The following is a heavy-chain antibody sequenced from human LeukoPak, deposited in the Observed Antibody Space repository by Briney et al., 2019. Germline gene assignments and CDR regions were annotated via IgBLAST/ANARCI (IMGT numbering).Heavy chain of an antibody. D-gene: IGHD2/OR15-2a*01. Sequence: GGSLRLSCAASGFTVSNNYMSWVRQAPGKGLEWVTVISYDGSNKYYADSVKGRFTISRDNSKNTLYPQMNSLRAEDTAVYYCARELLVIEPLYGLDVWGQGTTVTVSS. CDR2: ISYDGSNK. J-gene: IGHJ6*01. CDR3: ARELLVIEPLYGLDV. CDR1: GFTVSNNY. V-gene: IGHV3-30*03.